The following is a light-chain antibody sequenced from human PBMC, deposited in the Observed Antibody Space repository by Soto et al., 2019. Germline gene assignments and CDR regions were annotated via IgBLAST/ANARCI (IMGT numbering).Light chain of an antibody. CDR1: QGISNY. Sequence: DIEMTQSPSSLSASVGDRVTITCRASQGISNYFAWYQQKPGKVPKLLIYAASTLQSGVPSRFSGSGSGTDFTPTISSLQPEDVATYYYQKYNCAPHTFGQGTKLDIK. J-gene: IGKJ2*01. V-gene: IGKV1-27*01. CDR3: QKYNCAPHT. CDR2: AAS.